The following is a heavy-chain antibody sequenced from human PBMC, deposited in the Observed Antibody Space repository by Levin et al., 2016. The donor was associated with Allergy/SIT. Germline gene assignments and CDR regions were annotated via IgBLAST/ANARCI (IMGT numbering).Heavy chain of an antibody. V-gene: IGHV3-30*18. D-gene: IGHD4-23*01. Sequence: VRQAPGKGLEWVVVISYDGSNKYYADSVKGRFTISRDNSKNTLYLQMNSLRAEDTAVYYCAKDPYDYGGNPLGRAYYYGMDVWGQGTTVTVSS. CDR2: ISYDGSNK. J-gene: IGHJ6*02. CDR3: AKDPYDYGGNPLGRAYYYGMDV.